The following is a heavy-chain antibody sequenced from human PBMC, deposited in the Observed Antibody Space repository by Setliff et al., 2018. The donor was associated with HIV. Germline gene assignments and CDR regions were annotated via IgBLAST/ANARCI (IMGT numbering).Heavy chain of an antibody. CDR3: ARGFYDFFYHYYMDV. D-gene: IGHD3-3*01. CDR2: MNPKSGKT. CDR1: GYSFTNYD. J-gene: IGHJ6*03. Sequence: ASVKVSCKASGYSFTNYDINWVRQATGQGLEWMGWMNPKSGKTGYAQKFQGRVTITRNTSISTVYMDLDSLRSDDAAVYYCARGFYDFFYHYYMDVWGKGTTVTVSS. V-gene: IGHV1-8*03.